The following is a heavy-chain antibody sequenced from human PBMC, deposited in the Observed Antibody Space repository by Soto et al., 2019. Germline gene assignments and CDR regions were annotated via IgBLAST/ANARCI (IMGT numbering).Heavy chain of an antibody. J-gene: IGHJ2*01. CDR3: AKLSVAAWYFDL. CDR1: GFTFSSSG. CDR2: ISGSGSSA. V-gene: IGHV3-23*01. D-gene: IGHD6-19*01. Sequence: EVQLLDSGGGLVQPGGSLRVSCAASGFTFSSSGMGWVRQAPGKGLEWLSVISGSGSSAYYGDSVKGRFTISRDNSKNTRYLQMNSLRAEYTAIYYCAKLSVAAWYFDLWGRGTLVTVSS.